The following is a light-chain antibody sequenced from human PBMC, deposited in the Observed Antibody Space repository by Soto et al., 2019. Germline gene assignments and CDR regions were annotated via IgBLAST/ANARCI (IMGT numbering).Light chain of an antibody. CDR3: NSYTSSRTLV. V-gene: IGLV2-14*01. Sequence: QSALTQPASVSGSPGQSITIFCTGTSSDVGYYNYVSWYQQHPGKAPKLMIYDVTNRPSGVSDRFSGSKSGNTASLTISGLQAEDEADYYCNSYTSSRTLVFGTGTKLTVL. CDR1: SSDVGYYNY. J-gene: IGLJ1*01. CDR2: DVT.